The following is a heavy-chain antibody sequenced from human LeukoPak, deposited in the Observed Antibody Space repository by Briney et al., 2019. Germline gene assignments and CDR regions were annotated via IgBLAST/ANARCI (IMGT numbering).Heavy chain of an antibody. D-gene: IGHD2-2*01. CDR1: GFTFSSYA. J-gene: IGHJ4*02. CDR3: ARDQGSSDATYYFDY. V-gene: IGHV3-30-3*01. Sequence: GGSLRLSCAASGFTFSSYAMRWVRQAPGKGLEWVAVISYDGSNKYYADSVKGRFTISRDNSKNTLYLQMNSLRAEDTAVYYCARDQGSSDATYYFDYWGQGTLVTVSS. CDR2: ISYDGSNK.